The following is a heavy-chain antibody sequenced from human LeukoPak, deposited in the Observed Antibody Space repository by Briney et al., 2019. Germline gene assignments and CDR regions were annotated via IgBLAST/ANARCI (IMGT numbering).Heavy chain of an antibody. V-gene: IGHV3-30*03. J-gene: IGHJ4*02. CDR1: GFTFSSYG. CDR3: ARVGYYYDSSIDY. CDR2: ISYDGSNK. D-gene: IGHD3-22*01. Sequence: GGSLRLSCAASGFTFSSYGMHWVRQAPGKGLEWVAVISYDGSNKYYADSVKGRFTISRDNSKNTLYLQMNSLRAEDTAVYYCARVGYYYDSSIDYWGQGTLVTVSS.